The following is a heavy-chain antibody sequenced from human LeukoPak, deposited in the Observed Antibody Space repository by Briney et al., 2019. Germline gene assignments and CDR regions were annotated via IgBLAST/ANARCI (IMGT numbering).Heavy chain of an antibody. CDR1: GGSISSGGYS. CDR3: AGSIAAACTAGEDWFDP. D-gene: IGHD6-13*01. J-gene: IGHJ5*02. V-gene: IGHV4-30-2*01. CDR2: IYHSGST. Sequence: SQTLSLTCAVSGGSISSGGYSWSWIRQPPGKGLEWIGYIYHSGSTYYNPSLKSRVTISVDRSKNQFSLKLSSVTAADTAVYYCAGSIAAACTAGEDWFDPWGQGTLVTVSS.